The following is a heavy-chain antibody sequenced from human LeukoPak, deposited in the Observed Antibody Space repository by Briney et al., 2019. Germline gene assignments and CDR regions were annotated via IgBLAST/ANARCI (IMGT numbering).Heavy chain of an antibody. J-gene: IGHJ3*01. CDR1: GFTFSSYS. D-gene: IGHD1-26*01. CDR3: ARVGKWELLYAFDF. CDR2: ISSSSSYI. Sequence: GGSLRLSCAASGFTFSSYSMNWVRQAPGKGLEWVSSISSSSSYIYYADSVKGRFTISRDNAKNSLYLQMNSLRAEDTAVYYCARVGKWELLYAFDFWGQGTMVTVSS. V-gene: IGHV3-21*01.